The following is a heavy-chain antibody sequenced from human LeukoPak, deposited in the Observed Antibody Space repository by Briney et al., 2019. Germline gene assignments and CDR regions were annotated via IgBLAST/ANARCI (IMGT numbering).Heavy chain of an antibody. V-gene: IGHV3-11*04. CDR3: ARVGGWYEVDY. J-gene: IGHJ4*02. CDR2: ISSSSSTI. CDR1: GFTFSDYY. Sequence: GGSLRLSCAASGFTFSDYYMSWIRQPPGKRQEYISYISSSSSTINYADSVKGRFTISRDNAKNSLYLQMNSLRAEDTAVYYCARVGGWYEVDYWGQGTLVTVSS. D-gene: IGHD6-19*01.